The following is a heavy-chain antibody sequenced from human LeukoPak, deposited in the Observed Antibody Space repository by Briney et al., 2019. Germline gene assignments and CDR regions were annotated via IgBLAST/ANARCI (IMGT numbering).Heavy chain of an antibody. J-gene: IGHJ6*02. D-gene: IGHD3-10*01. CDR2: IYPGDSDT. V-gene: IGHV5-51*01. CDR1: GYSFTSYL. CDR3: ARSADGSGSYGYYYYGMDV. Sequence: GESLKISCKGSGYSFTSYLIGWVRQMPGKGLEWMGIIYPGDSDTRYSPSFQGQVTISADKSISTAYLQWSSLKASDTAMYYCARSADGSGSYGYYYYGMDVWGQGTTVTVSS.